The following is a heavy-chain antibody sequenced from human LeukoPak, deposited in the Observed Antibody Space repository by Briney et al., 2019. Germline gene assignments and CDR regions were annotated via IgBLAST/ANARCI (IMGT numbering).Heavy chain of an antibody. Sequence: GGSFSGXXXSWIRXXPGXGXXWXGEINHSGSTNYNPSLKSRVTISVETSKKQFSLKLSSVTAADTAVYYCARGSRGYSYGYSLSLDYWGQGTLVTVSS. J-gene: IGHJ4*02. CDR2: INHSGST. D-gene: IGHD5-18*01. CDR3: ARGSRGYSYGYSLSLDY. CDR1: GGSFSGXX. V-gene: IGHV4-34*01.